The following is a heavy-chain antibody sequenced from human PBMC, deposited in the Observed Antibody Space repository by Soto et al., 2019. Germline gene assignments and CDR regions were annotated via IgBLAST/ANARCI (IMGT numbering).Heavy chain of an antibody. Sequence: PGGSLRLSCAASGFTFSNYWMTWVRQAPGKGLEWVANIKQNVRETFYVDSVKGRFAISRDNGKNTLYLQMSRLKAEDAAVYSCAALEGDTAPEPAPGGHFFYRWGQGTRVTVSS. J-gene: IGHJ4*02. D-gene: IGHD3-16*01. CDR2: IKQNVRET. CDR3: AALEGDTAPEPAPGGHFFYR. V-gene: IGHV3-7*01. CDR1: GFTFSNYW.